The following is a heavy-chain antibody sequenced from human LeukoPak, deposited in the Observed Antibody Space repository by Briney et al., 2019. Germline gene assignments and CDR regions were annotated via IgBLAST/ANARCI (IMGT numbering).Heavy chain of an antibody. J-gene: IGHJ4*02. V-gene: IGHV3-74*01. CDR3: ARVGGFYYDSSGPFDY. CDR1: GFTFNTYW. D-gene: IGHD3-22*01. Sequence: GGSLRLSCAASGFTFNTYWMHWVRQAPGKGLVWVSRINSDGSTRSYADSVKGRLTISRDNAKNSLYLQMNSLRAEDTAVYYCARVGGFYYDSSGPFDYWGQGTLVTVSS. CDR2: INSDGSTR.